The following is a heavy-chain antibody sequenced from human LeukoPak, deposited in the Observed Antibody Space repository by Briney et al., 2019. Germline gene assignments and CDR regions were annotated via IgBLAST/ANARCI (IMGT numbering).Heavy chain of an antibody. CDR1: GFTFSSYW. J-gene: IGHJ6*02. CDR3: ARVANDVDTAMVTGYYYYGMDV. D-gene: IGHD5-18*01. Sequence: GGSLRLSCAASGFTFSSYWMSWVRQAPGKGLEWVANIKQDGSEKYYVDSVKGRFTISRDNAKNSLYLQMNSLRAEDTAVYYCARVANDVDTAMVTGYYYYGMDVWGQGTTVTVSS. V-gene: IGHV3-7*01. CDR2: IKQDGSEK.